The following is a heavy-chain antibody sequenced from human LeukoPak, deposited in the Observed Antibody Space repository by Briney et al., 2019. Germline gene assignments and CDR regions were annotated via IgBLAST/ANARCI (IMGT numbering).Heavy chain of an antibody. CDR1: GFTFSSYA. CDR2: ISGSGGRT. J-gene: IGHJ4*02. V-gene: IGHV3-23*01. CDR3: AKDRSVMVVFNLDY. D-gene: IGHD2-8*02. Sequence: GGSLRLSCAASGFTFSSYAMSWVRQTPGKGLEWVSDISGSGGRTNYAESVKGRFTISRDNSKNTLYLQMNSLRVEDTAVYYCAKDRSVMVVFNLDYWGQGILVTVSS.